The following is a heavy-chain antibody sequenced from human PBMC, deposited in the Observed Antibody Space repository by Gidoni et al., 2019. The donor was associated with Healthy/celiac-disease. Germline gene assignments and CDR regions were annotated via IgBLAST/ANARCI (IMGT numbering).Heavy chain of an antibody. J-gene: IGHJ6*03. Sequence: EVQLVESGGGLVQPGGSLRLPCAASGFTFSSYWMSWVRQAPGKGLEWVANIKQDGSEKYYVDSVKGRFTISRDNAKNSLYLQMNSLRAEDTAVYYCARDAQVVAATPSPFHDYYYYMDVWGKGTTVTVSS. CDR1: GFTFSSYW. CDR2: IKQDGSEK. D-gene: IGHD2-15*01. V-gene: IGHV3-7*04. CDR3: ARDAQVVAATPSPFHDYYYYMDV.